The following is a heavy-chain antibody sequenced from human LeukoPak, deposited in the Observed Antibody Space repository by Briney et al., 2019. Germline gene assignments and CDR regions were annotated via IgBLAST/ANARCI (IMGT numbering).Heavy chain of an antibody. D-gene: IGHD3-10*01. J-gene: IGHJ6*03. V-gene: IGHV3-48*03. CDR1: GFTFSSYE. CDR2: ISSSGSTI. Sequence: GGSLRLSCAASGFTFSSYEMNWVRQAPGKGLEWVSYISSSGSTIYYADSVKGRFTISRDNAKNSLYLQMNSLRAEDTAVYYCARRSIYGSGQGMDVWGKGTTVTISS. CDR3: ARRSIYGSGQGMDV.